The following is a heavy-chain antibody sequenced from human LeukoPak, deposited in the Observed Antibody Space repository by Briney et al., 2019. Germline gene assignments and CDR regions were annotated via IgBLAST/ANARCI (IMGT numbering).Heavy chain of an antibody. Sequence: GGSLRLCCAASGFTFSSHGMHWARQAPGKGLEWVAFIRYDGSNKYYADSVKGRFTISRDNSKNTLYLQMNSLRAEDTAVYYCAKGEHYYDSSGYATPDYWGQGTLVTVSS. CDR3: AKGEHYYDSSGYATPDY. J-gene: IGHJ4*02. D-gene: IGHD3-22*01. CDR2: IRYDGSNK. V-gene: IGHV3-30*02. CDR1: GFTFSSHG.